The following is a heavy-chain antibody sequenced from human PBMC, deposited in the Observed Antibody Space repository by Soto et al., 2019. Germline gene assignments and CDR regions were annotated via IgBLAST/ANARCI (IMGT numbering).Heavy chain of an antibody. V-gene: IGHV3-33*01. CDR1: GFTFSSYG. CDR2: VWYDGSKN. CDR3: ARESRWYYYDSSGNYPFDC. Sequence: GGSLRLSCAASGFTFSSYGMHWVRQVPGKGLEWVALVWYDGSKNYYADSVQGRFTISRDNSKNTLYLEMNSLRAEDTAVYYCARESRWYYYDSSGNYPFDCWGQGTLVTVSS. J-gene: IGHJ4*02. D-gene: IGHD3-22*01.